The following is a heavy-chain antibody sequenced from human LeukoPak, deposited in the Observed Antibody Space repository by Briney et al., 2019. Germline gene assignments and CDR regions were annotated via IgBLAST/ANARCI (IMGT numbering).Heavy chain of an antibody. Sequence: PGGSLRLSCAASGFMVSNYCVRWVRQASGKGLEWVATMNADENQKLYADSMEGRFTISRDNGKHSLYLQIDSLRVDDTAVYYCAGGVGWHFALWGRGTLVTVSS. V-gene: IGHV3-7*01. D-gene: IGHD3-10*01. CDR2: MNADENQK. CDR1: GFMVSNYC. CDR3: AGGVGWHFAL. J-gene: IGHJ2*01.